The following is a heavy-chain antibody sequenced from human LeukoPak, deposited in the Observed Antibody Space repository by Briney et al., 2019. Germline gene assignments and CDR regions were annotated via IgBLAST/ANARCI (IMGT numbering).Heavy chain of an antibody. Sequence: GGSLRLSCAASGFTFSSYWMSWVRQAPGKGLEWVANIKQDGSEKYYVDSVKGRFTISRDNAKNSLYLQMNSLRAEDTAVYYCARVQGRWLQFAAFDIWGQGTMVTVSS. J-gene: IGHJ3*02. V-gene: IGHV3-7*01. CDR1: GFTFSSYW. D-gene: IGHD5-24*01. CDR2: IKQDGSEK. CDR3: ARVQGRWLQFAAFDI.